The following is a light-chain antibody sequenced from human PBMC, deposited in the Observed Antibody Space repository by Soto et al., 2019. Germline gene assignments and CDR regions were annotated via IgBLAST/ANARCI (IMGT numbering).Light chain of an antibody. CDR3: QLSSYLLLT. Sequence: DIDVTQTPKSLSASVGDRVTITCRASQGSSNYLAWYQQKPGKVPKLLIYAASTLQSGVPYRFSGSGSGTNFTLTFSILNPEDFVIYSCQLSSYLLLTFAGGTKVDIK. CDR1: QGSSNY. V-gene: IGKV1-27*01. J-gene: IGKJ4*01. CDR2: AAS.